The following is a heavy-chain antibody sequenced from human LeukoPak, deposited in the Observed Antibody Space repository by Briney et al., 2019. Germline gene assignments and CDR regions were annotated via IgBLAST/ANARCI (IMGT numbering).Heavy chain of an antibody. J-gene: IGHJ6*03. Sequence: GGSLRLSCAASGFTLGNHGMHWVRQAPGKGLEWVAIIFSNGVNKYCADSMKGRFTISRDTSKNTLFLEMESLRTEDTAVYYCARHRRSVFEGYMDVWGKGTTVTVSS. CDR3: ARHRRSVFEGYMDV. D-gene: IGHD2-8*01. CDR1: GFTLGNHG. CDR2: IFSNGVNK. V-gene: IGHV3-33*01.